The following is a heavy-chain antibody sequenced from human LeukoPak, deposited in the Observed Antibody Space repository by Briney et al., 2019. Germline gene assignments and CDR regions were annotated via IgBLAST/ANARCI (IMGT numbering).Heavy chain of an antibody. Sequence: PGRSLRLSCAASGFTFSSYAMHWVRQAPGKGLEWVAVIWYDGSNKYYADSVKGRFTISRDNSKNTLYLQMNSLRAEDTAVYYCAKPAPGEDGEFVYDYWGQGTLVTVSS. CDR2: IWYDGSNK. CDR1: GFTFSSYA. CDR3: AKPAPGEDGEFVYDY. V-gene: IGHV3-30-3*02. D-gene: IGHD3-16*01. J-gene: IGHJ4*02.